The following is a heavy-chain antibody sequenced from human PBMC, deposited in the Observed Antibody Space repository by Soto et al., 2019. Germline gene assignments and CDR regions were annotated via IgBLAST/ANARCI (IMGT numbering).Heavy chain of an antibody. CDR3: AKDAVPDQQLVLGWFDP. Sequence: PGGSLRLSCAASGFTFSSYGMHWVRQAPGKGLEWVAAISYDGSNKYYADSVKGRFTISRDNSKNTLYLQMNSLRAEDTAVYYCAKDAVPDQQLVLGWFDPWGQGTLVTVSS. CDR2: ISYDGSNK. CDR1: GFTFSSYG. V-gene: IGHV3-30*18. J-gene: IGHJ5*02. D-gene: IGHD6-13*01.